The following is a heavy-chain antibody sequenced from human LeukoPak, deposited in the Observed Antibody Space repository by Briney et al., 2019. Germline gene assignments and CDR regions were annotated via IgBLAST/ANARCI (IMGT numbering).Heavy chain of an antibody. CDR3: ARRILTGYPKYGWYFDL. J-gene: IGHJ2*01. Sequence: SETLSLTCTVSGGSISSYYWSWIRQPPGKGLEWIGYIYYSGSTNYNPSLKSRVTISVDTSKNQFSLKLSSVTAADTAVYYCARRILTGYPKYGWYFDLWGRGTLVTVSS. V-gene: IGHV4-59*01. CDR2: IYYSGST. D-gene: IGHD3-9*01. CDR1: GGSISSYY.